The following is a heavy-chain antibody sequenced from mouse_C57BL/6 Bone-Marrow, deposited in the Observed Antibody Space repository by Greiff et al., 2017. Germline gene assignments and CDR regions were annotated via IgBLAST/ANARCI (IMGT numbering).Heavy chain of an antibody. J-gene: IGHJ3*01. V-gene: IGHV5-6*02. Sequence: EVKVVESGGDLVKPGGSLKLSCAASGFTFSSYGMSWVRQTPDKRLEWVATISSGGSYTYYPDSVKGRFTISRDNAKNTLYLQMSSLKSEDTAMYYCARGGGYWFAYWGQGTLVTVSA. CDR1: GFTFSSYG. CDR3: ARGGGYWFAY. CDR2: ISSGGSYT. D-gene: IGHD1-1*02.